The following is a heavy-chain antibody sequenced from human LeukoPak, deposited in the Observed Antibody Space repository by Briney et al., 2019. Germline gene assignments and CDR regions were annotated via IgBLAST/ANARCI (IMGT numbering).Heavy chain of an antibody. Sequence: PGGSLRLSCAASGFTFSDYYMSWIRQAPGKGLEWVSYISSSGSTIYYADSVKGRFTISRDNAKNSLYLQMNSLRAEDTAVYYCASDHPYSGSYYRPLYYYYMDVWGKGTTVTVSS. V-gene: IGHV3-11*01. J-gene: IGHJ6*03. CDR3: ASDHPYSGSYYRPLYYYYMDV. CDR1: GFTFSDYY. D-gene: IGHD1-26*01. CDR2: ISSSGSTI.